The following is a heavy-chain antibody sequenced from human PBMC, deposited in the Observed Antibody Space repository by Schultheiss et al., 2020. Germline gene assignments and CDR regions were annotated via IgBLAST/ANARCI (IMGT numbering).Heavy chain of an antibody. CDR1: GGSISSYY. Sequence: SQTLSLTCTVSGGSISSYYWSWIRQPPGKGLEWIGYIYYSGSTNYNPSLKSRVTISVDTSKNQFSLKLSSVTAADTAVYYCARWGYGDYPYYFDYWGQGTLVTVSS. V-gene: IGHV4-59*12. D-gene: IGHD4-17*01. CDR3: ARWGYGDYPYYFDY. J-gene: IGHJ4*02. CDR2: IYYSGST.